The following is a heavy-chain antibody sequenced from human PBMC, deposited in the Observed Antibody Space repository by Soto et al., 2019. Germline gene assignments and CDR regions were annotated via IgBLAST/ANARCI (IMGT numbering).Heavy chain of an antibody. V-gene: IGHV4-30-2*01. CDR2: ISHSGST. CDR1: GGSISSGGYS. CDR3: ARDPMI. D-gene: IGHD3-22*01. Sequence: LSLTCAVPGGSISSGGYSWSWIRQPPGKGLEWIGYISHSGSTYYNPSLKSRVTISVDRSKNQFSLKLSSVTAADTAVYYCARDPMIWGQATLVTVSS. J-gene: IGHJ4*02.